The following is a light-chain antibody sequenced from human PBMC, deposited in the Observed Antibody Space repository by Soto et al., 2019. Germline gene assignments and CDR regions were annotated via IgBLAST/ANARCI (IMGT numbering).Light chain of an antibody. J-gene: IGKJ2*01. V-gene: IGKV3-20*01. CDR3: QQYENSVMYT. CDR2: DVS. CDR1: QSVRSSF. Sequence: EIVLTQSPGTLSLSPGERATLSCRASQSVRSSFFAWYQQKPGHAPRLLIYDVSVRATGIRDRFSGSGSGTDFTLTINRLEPEDFAVYYCQQYENSVMYTFGQGTKLEIK.